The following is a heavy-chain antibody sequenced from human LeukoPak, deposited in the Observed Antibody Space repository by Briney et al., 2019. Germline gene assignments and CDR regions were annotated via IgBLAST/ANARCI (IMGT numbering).Heavy chain of an antibody. V-gene: IGHV3-48*02. CDR2: ISSSSSTI. J-gene: IGHJ4*02. CDR3: AKSIAVAGTMDFDY. CDR1: GFTFSSYS. D-gene: IGHD6-19*01. Sequence: GGSLRLSCAASGFTFSSYSMNWVRQAPGKGLEWVSYISSSSSTIYYADSVEGRFTISRDNAKNSLYLQMNSLRDEDTAVYYCAKSIAVAGTMDFDYWGQGTLVTVSS.